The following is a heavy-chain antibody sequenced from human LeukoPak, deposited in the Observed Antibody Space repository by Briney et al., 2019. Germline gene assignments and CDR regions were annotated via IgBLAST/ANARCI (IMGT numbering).Heavy chain of an antibody. CDR1: GYTFTGYY. D-gene: IGHD2-2*02. V-gene: IGHV1-2*02. Sequence: ASVKVSCKASGYTFTGYYMHWVRQAPGQGLEWMGWINPNSGGTNYVQKFQGRVTMTRDTSISTAYMELSRLRSDDTAVYYCARERGIVCSSTSCYRREGYYFDYWGQGTLVTVSS. CDR2: INPNSGGT. CDR3: ARERGIVCSSTSCYRREGYYFDY. J-gene: IGHJ4*02.